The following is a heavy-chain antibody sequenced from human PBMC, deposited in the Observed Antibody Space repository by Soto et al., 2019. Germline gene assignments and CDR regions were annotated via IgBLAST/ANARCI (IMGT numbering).Heavy chain of an antibody. Sequence: PGGSLRLSCAGCGFTFSSYAMSWVRQAPGKGLEWVSAISGSGGSTYYADSVKGRFTISRDNSKNTLYLQMNSLRAEDTAVYYCAKGPIAVAGTHFDYWGQGTLVTVSS. CDR3: AKGPIAVAGTHFDY. CDR2: ISGSGGST. J-gene: IGHJ4*02. CDR1: GFTFSSYA. V-gene: IGHV3-23*01. D-gene: IGHD6-19*01.